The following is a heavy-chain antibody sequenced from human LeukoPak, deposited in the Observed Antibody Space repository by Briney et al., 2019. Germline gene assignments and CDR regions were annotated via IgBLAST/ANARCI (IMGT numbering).Heavy chain of an antibody. CDR1: GGSFSGYY. CDR3: AGFVQELGSSADY. V-gene: IGHV4-34*01. J-gene: IGHJ4*02. CDR2: INHSGST. D-gene: IGHD7-27*01. Sequence: SETLSLTCAAYGGSFSGYYWSWIRQPPGKGLEWIGEINHSGSTNYNPSLKSRVTISVDTSKNQFSLKLSSVTAADTAVYYCAGFVQELGSSADYWGQGTLVTVSS.